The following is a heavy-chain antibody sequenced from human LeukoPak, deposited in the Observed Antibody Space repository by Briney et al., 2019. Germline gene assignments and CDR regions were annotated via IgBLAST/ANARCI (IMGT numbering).Heavy chain of an antibody. CDR2: IYDSGYA. J-gene: IGHJ4*02. CDR3: ARVAYGSGSRLIDC. CDR1: GGSVSTYY. V-gene: IGHV4-59*02. D-gene: IGHD3-10*01. Sequence: SETLSLTCTVSGGSVSTYYWTWIRQSPGKGLEWIGYIYDSGYANYNPSLKNRVTISVDTSKNQFSLKLTSVTAADTAVYYCARVAYGSGSRLIDCWGQGTLVTISS.